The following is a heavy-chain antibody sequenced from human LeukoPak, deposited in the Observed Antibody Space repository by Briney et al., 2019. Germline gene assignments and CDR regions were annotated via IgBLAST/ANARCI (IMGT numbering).Heavy chain of an antibody. CDR1: GFTFSNYW. J-gene: IGHJ4*02. Sequence: PGGSLRLSCAASGFTFSNYWMHWVRQAPGKGLVWVSRINKDGSTTNYADSVKGRFTISRDNAKNALYLQMSSLRAEDTAVYYCARDQRWNQPDYWGQGTLVTVSS. D-gene: IGHD1-1*01. CDR3: ARDQRWNQPDY. V-gene: IGHV3-74*01. CDR2: INKDGSTT.